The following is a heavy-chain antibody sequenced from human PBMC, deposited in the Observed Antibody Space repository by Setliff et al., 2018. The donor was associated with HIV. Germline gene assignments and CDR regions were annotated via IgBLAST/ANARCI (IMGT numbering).Heavy chain of an antibody. V-gene: IGHV4-30-4*08. J-gene: IGHJ3*02. CDR2: IYYSGST. D-gene: IGHD3-10*01. CDR1: GGSISSGDYY. Sequence: SETLSLTCTVAGGSISSGDYYWSWIRQPPGKGLEWIGYIYYSGSTYYNPSLKSRVTISVDTSKNQFSLKLSSLTAAYRAVYYCARDRWGFGLGSTPDDAVDIWGQGTMVTVSS. CDR3: ARDRWGFGLGSTPDDAVDI.